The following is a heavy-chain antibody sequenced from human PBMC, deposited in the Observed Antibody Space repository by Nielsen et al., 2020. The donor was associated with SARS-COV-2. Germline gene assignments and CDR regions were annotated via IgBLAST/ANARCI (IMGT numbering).Heavy chain of an antibody. CDR1: GVTFSSSW. J-gene: IGHJ4*02. D-gene: IGHD6-13*01. CDR3: AREMGGSSRHFDY. V-gene: IGHV3-74*01. CDR2: IGSDESIT. Sequence: GESLTISCAASGVTFSSSWMHWVRQAPGKGLVWVSRIGSDESITNYVDSVKGRFTISRDNAKNTLYLQMNSLRAEDTAVYYCAREMGGSSRHFDYWGQGTLVTVSS.